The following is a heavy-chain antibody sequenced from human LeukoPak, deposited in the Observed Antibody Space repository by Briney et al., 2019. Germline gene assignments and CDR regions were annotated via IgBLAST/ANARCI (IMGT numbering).Heavy chain of an antibody. Sequence: ASVKVSCKASGYTFTNYGISWVRQAPGQGLGWMGWISAYNGKTNYAQKLQGRVTMTTDTSTSTAYMELRSLRSDDTAVYYCARGYITMGYYDYWGQGTLVTVSS. CDR2: ISAYNGKT. CDR3: ARGYITMGYYDY. J-gene: IGHJ4*02. CDR1: GYTFTNYG. V-gene: IGHV1-18*01. D-gene: IGHD5-18*01.